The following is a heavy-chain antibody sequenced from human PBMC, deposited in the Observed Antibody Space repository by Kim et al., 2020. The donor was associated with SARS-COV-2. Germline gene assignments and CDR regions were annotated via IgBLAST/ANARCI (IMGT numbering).Heavy chain of an antibody. J-gene: IGHJ4*02. Sequence: GGSLRLSCAASGFTVSTYYMSWVRQTPGKGLEWVSVIYSGGSTYYAASVKGRVIISRDNSNNTLYLQMNSLRGEDTAVYYCARQEDGSGGYLSFNYWGQGTLVTVSS. CDR2: IYSGGST. V-gene: IGHV3-66*04. CDR1: GFTVSTYY. CDR3: ARQEDGSGGYLSFNY. D-gene: IGHD3-22*01.